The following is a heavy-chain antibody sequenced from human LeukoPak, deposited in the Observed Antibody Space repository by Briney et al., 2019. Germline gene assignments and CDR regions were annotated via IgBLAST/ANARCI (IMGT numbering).Heavy chain of an antibody. CDR1: GFTVSSNY. CDR3: ARVSSWYTSYYYYGMDV. Sequence: GGSLRLSCAASGFTVSSNYMSWVRQAPGKGLEWVSVIYSGGSTYYADSVKGRFTISRDNSKNTLYLQMNSLRAEDTAVYYCARVSSWYTSYYYYGMDVWGQGTTVTVFS. V-gene: IGHV3-66*01. J-gene: IGHJ6*02. D-gene: IGHD6-13*01. CDR2: IYSGGST.